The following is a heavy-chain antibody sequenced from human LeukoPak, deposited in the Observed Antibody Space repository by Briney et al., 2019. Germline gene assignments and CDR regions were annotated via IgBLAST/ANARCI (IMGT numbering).Heavy chain of an antibody. V-gene: IGHV3-64*01. CDR2: ISSNGGST. CDR1: GFTFSSYA. J-gene: IGHJ4*02. D-gene: IGHD3-22*01. CDR3: AREGYYDSSGYYFDY. Sequence: GGSLRLSCAASGFTFSSYAMSWVRQAPGKGLESVSAISSNGGSTYYANSVKGRFTISRDNSKNTLYLQMGSLRAEGMAVYYCAREGYYDSSGYYFDYWGQGTLVTVSS.